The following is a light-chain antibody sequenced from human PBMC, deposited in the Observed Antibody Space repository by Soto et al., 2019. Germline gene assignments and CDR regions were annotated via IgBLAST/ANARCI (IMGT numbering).Light chain of an antibody. CDR3: QHSYTTPRT. V-gene: IGKV1-39*01. Sequence: DIEMTQSPSSLSASVGDRVTITCRASQSISSYLNWYQQKPGNAPNLLIYAASALQSGVPSRFSAYGSETHFTLTISNVRAEDFATYNCQHSYTTPRTFGQGTKLE. J-gene: IGKJ1*01. CDR1: QSISSY. CDR2: AAS.